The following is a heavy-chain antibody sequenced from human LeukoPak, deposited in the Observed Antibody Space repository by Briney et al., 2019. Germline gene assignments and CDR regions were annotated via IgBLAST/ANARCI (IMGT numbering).Heavy chain of an antibody. V-gene: IGHV1-69*13. D-gene: IGHD3-22*01. CDR2: IIPIFGTA. CDR3: ARVDYYDSSGYYYDY. Sequence: SVKVSCKASGYTLTSYYMHWVRQAPGQGLEWMGGIIPIFGTANYAQKFQGRVTITADESTSTAYMELSSLRSEDTAVYYCARVDYYDSSGYYYDYWGQGTLVTVSS. J-gene: IGHJ4*02. CDR1: GYTLTSYY.